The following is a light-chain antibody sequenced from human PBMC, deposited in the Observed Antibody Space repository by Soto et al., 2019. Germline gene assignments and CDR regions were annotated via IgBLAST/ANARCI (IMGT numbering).Light chain of an antibody. CDR3: SSYSSSSTLVL. J-gene: IGLJ2*01. V-gene: IGLV2-14*03. CDR1: SSDVGSYNY. Sequence: QSALTQPASVSGSPGQSITISCTGTSSDVGSYNYVSWYQQHPGKAPKLIIYDVSNRPSGLSSRFSGSKSGNTASLTISGLQAEDEADYYCSSYSSSSTLVLFGGGTQLTVL. CDR2: DVS.